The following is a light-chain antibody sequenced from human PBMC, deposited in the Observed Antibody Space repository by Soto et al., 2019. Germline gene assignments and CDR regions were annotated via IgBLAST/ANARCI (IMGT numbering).Light chain of an antibody. J-gene: IGKJ2*01. CDR1: QSVGSN. CDR3: QQYNNWPLYT. V-gene: IGKV3-15*01. CDR2: GAS. Sequence: EIVMTQSPATLSVSPGETATLSCRASQSVGSNLAWYQQRPGQAPSLLISGASTRTTGISARFSGSGSGTEFTLTISSLQAEDCGVCSCQQYNNWPLYTFGQGTKLESK.